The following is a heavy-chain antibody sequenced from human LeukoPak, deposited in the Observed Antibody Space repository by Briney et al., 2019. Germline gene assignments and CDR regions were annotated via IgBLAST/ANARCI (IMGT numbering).Heavy chain of an antibody. CDR2: ISSSSSYI. J-gene: IGHJ6*03. V-gene: IGHV3-21*01. D-gene: IGHD3-10*01. Sequence: GGSLRLSCAASGFTVSSNYMSWVRQAPGKGLEWVSSISSSSSYIYYADSVKGRFTISRDNAKNSLYLQMNSLRAEDTAVYYCARNIRGGSGSYYYYYYYMDVWGKGTTVTVSS. CDR1: GFTVSSNY. CDR3: ARNIRGGSGSYYYYYYYMDV.